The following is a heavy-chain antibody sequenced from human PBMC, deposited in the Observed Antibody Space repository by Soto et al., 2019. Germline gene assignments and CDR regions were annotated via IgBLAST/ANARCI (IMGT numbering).Heavy chain of an antibody. J-gene: IGHJ3*02. Sequence: SETLSLTCTVSGGSISSYYWSWIRQPPGKGLEWIGYIYYSGSTNYNPSLKSRVTISVDTSKNQFSLKLSSVAAADTAVYYCARETDYYDSGSYSHHAFDIWGQGTMVTVSS. CDR2: IYYSGST. CDR1: GGSISSYY. V-gene: IGHV4-59*01. CDR3: ARETDYYDSGSYSHHAFDI. D-gene: IGHD3-10*01.